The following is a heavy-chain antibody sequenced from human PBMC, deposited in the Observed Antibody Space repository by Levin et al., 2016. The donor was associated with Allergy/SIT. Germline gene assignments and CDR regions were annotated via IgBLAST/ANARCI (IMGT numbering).Heavy chain of an antibody. D-gene: IGHD2-2*01. CDR3: AKDHEVPAAMWISYYYMDV. V-gene: IGHV3-30*18. CDR2: ISYDGSNK. J-gene: IGHJ6*03. Sequence: GESLKISCAASGFTFSSYGMHWVRQAPGKGLEWVAVISYDGSNKYYADSVKGRFTISRDNSKNTLYLQMNSLRAEDTAVYYCAKDHEVPAAMWISYYYMDVWGKGTTVTVSS. CDR1: GFTFSSYG.